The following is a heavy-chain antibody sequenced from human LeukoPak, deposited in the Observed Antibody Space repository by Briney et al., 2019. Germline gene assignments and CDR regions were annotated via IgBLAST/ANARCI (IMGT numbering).Heavy chain of an antibody. J-gene: IGHJ4*02. V-gene: IGHV3-21*01. CDR3: AGEKRGYSYGYYDY. CDR1: GFTFSNYS. CDR2: ISSSSSYI. Sequence: GGSLRLSCAASGFTFSNYSMNWVRQAPGKGLEWVSSISSSSSYIYYADSVKGRFTISRDNAKNSLYLQMNSLRAEDTAVYYCAGEKRGYSYGYYDYWGQGTLVTVSS. D-gene: IGHD5-18*01.